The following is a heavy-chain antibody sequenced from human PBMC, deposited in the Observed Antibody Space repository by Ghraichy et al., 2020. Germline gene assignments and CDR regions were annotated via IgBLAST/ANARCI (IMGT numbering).Heavy chain of an antibody. J-gene: IGHJ3*01. Sequence: SVKVSCKASGGTFSSSAISWVRQAPGQGLEWMGGIIPMFRTANYAQKLYGRVTIIADELTSTAYMELSSLRSEDTAMYYCALATTRNCNSSSCYVSAFNVWGQETLGTVSS. CDR2: IIPMFRTA. D-gene: IGHD2-2*01. CDR1: GGTFSSSA. V-gene: IGHV1-69*13. CDR3: ALATTRNCNSSSCYVSAFNV.